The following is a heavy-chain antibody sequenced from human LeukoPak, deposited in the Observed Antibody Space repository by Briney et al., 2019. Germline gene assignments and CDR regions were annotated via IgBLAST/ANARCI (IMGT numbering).Heavy chain of an antibody. J-gene: IGHJ4*02. D-gene: IGHD4-17*01. CDR2: ISSSSSTI. CDR3: ARAPDGDYNNY. V-gene: IGHV3-48*01. CDR1: GFTFSNYN. Sequence: PGGSLRLSCAASGFTFSNYNMNWVRQAPGKGLEWVSYISSSSSTIYYADSVKGRFTISRDNAKNSLYLQMNSLRAEDTAVYYCARAPDGDYNNYWGQGTLVTVSS.